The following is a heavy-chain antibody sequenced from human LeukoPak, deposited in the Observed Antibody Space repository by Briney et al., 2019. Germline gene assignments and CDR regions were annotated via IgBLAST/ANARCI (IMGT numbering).Heavy chain of an antibody. CDR1: GGTFSSYA. V-gene: IGHV1-69*05. D-gene: IGHD3-3*01. J-gene: IGHJ4*02. CDR3: ARDLLLPRDDYDFWSGGLDH. Sequence: GAPVKVSCKASGGTFSSYAISWVRQAPGQGLEWMGGIIPIFGTANYAQKFQGRVTITTDESTSTAYMELSSLRSEDTAVYYCARDLLLPRDDYDFWSGGLDHWGQGTLVTVSS. CDR2: IIPIFGTA.